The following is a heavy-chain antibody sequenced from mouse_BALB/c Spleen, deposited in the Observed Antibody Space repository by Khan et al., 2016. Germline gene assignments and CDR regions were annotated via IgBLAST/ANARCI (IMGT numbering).Heavy chain of an antibody. CDR2: ISYSGST. V-gene: IGHV3-2*02. J-gene: IGHJ4*01. CDR3: ARTPTAYYSMDY. D-gene: IGHD1-2*01. CDR1: GYSITSDYA. Sequence: EVQLQESGPGLVKPSQSLSLTCTVTGYSITSDYAWNWIRQFPGNKLEWMGYISYSGSTRYYPSLKSRISITRDTSKNQFFLQLNSVTTEDTVTSYCARTPTAYYSMDYWGQGTSVTVSS.